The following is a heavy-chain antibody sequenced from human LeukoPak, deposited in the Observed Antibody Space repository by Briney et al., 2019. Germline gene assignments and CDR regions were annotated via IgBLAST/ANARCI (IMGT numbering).Heavy chain of an antibody. CDR1: GGSFSGYY. Sequence: SETLSLTCAVYGGSFSGYYWSWIRQPPGKGLEWIGEINHSGSTNYNPSLKSRVTISVDTSKNQFSLKLSSVTAADTAVYYCARLCSGGSCYSTSWYYYYYMDVWGKGTTVTISS. V-gene: IGHV4-34*01. CDR2: INHSGST. J-gene: IGHJ6*03. D-gene: IGHD2-15*01. CDR3: ARLCSGGSCYSTSWYYYYYMDV.